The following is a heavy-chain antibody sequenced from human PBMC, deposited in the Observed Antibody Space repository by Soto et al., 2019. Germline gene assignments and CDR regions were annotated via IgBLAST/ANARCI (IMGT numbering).Heavy chain of an antibody. D-gene: IGHD5-12*01. CDR2: INPNSGGT. V-gene: IGHV1-2*04. Sequence: ASVKVSCKASGYTFTGYYMHWVRQAPGQGLEWMGWINPNSGGTNYAQKFQGWVTMTRDTSISTAYMELSRLRSDDTAVYYCARVGEDGYNLADAFDIWGQGTMVTVSS. J-gene: IGHJ3*02. CDR1: GYTFTGYY. CDR3: ARVGEDGYNLADAFDI.